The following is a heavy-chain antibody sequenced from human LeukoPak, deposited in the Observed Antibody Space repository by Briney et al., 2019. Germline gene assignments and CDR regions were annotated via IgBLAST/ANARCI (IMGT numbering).Heavy chain of an antibody. V-gene: IGHV1-69*13. J-gene: IGHJ3*02. CDR1: GGTFSSYA. CDR3: AREIYSGSYRQPYGAFDI. Sequence: SVKVSCKASGGTFSSYAISWVRQAPGQGLEWMGGIILIFGTANYAQKFQGRVTITADESTSTAYMELSSLRSEDTAVYYCAREIYSGSYRQPYGAFDIWGQGTMVTVSS. CDR2: IILIFGTA. D-gene: IGHD1-26*01.